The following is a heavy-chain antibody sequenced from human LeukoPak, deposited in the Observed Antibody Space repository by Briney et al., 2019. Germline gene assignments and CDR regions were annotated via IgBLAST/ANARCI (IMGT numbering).Heavy chain of an antibody. CDR3: ARIKYYYDSSGYYRYYYYYGMDV. CDR1: GFTFSSYW. D-gene: IGHD3-22*01. J-gene: IGHJ6*02. V-gene: IGHV3-7*04. Sequence: GGSLRLSCAASGFTFSSYWMSWVRQAPGKGLEWVANIKQDGSEKYYVDSVKGRFTISRGNAKNSLYLQMNSLRAEDTAVYYCARIKYYYDSSGYYRYYYYYGMDVWGQGTTVTVSS. CDR2: IKQDGSEK.